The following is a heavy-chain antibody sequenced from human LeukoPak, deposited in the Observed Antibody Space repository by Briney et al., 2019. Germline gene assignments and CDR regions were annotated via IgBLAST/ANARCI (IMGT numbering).Heavy chain of an antibody. CDR1: GGSISSYY. CDR2: IYYSGST. V-gene: IGHV4-59*01. CDR3: ARHGGIEAFDI. D-gene: IGHD3-16*01. Sequence: SETLSLTCTVSGGSISSYYWSWIRQPPGKGLERIGYIYYSGSTNYNPSLKSRVTISVDTSKNQFSLKLSSVTAADTAVYYCARHGGIEAFDIWGQGTMVTVSS. J-gene: IGHJ3*02.